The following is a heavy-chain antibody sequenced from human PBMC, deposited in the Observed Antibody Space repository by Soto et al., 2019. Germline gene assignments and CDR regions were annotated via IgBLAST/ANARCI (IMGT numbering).Heavy chain of an antibody. CDR3: VRATAARQRDYSYHYYLHI. D-gene: IGHD6-6*01. CDR2: INPNGGST. CDR1: GYTFINYY. J-gene: IGHJ6*03. V-gene: IGHV1-46*03. Sequence: QVQLVQSGAEVKKPGASVKVSCKASGYTFINYYIHWVRQAPGQGLEWMGVINPNGGSTVYAQKFQGRDTLPRDTSTSTVYVELSSLRSDDTAVYFCVRATAARQRDYSYHYYLHIWGKGTTVTVSS.